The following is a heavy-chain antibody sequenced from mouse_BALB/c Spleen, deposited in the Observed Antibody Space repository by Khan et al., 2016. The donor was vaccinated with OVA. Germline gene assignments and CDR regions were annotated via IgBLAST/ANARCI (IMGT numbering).Heavy chain of an antibody. V-gene: IGHV1-20*02. CDR2: INPHIGET. Sequence: IQLVQSGPELVRPGASVKISCKASGYSFTGYFMNWVMQSPGKSLEWIGRINPHIGETFYNQRFKDKATLTVDESSSTAHMELRSLASEDSAVYYCTRIYRSDFDYWGQGTTLTVSA. J-gene: IGHJ2*01. CDR1: GYSFTGYF. CDR3: TRIYRSDFDY. D-gene: IGHD1-1*01.